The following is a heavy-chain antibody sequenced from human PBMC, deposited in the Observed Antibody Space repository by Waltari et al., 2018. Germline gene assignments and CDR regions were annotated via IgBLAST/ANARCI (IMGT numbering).Heavy chain of an antibody. CDR3: ARADRGPRSGSSATPAWGP. D-gene: IGHD1-26*01. CDR1: GGSFTFFY. Sequence: QVQLQQWGAGLLKPSEPLSLTCAVSGGSFTFFYWTLIRQPPGKGLEWMGEIKPRGTTNYSPSLRSRVSISSDTSKNQFSLKLTSVTAADTAVYYCARADRGPRSGSSATPAWGPWGQGTLVTVSS. J-gene: IGHJ5*02. V-gene: IGHV4-34*01. CDR2: IKPRGTT.